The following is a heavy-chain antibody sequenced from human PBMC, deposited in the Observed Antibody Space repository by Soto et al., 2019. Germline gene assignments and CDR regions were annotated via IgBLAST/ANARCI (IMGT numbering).Heavy chain of an antibody. CDR3: ARDVGLDSDDFFAY. CDR1: GFTFTSYG. V-gene: IGHV3-23*01. D-gene: IGHD3-9*01. Sequence: PGGSLRLSCTASGFTFTSYGMGWVRQAPGKGLQWVSTIRGDGGQTHYTDSVKGRFSISRDNSKNTVYLQMDSLRAEDTAMYFCARDVGLDSDDFFAYWGQGTQVTVPS. CDR2: IRGDGGQT. J-gene: IGHJ4*02.